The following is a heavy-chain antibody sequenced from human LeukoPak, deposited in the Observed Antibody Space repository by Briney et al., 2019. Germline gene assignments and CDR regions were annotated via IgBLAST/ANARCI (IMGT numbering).Heavy chain of an antibody. CDR1: GYTFTSYY. CDR3: ARALQGSLVVPAARIGLDY. CDR2: INPSGGST. J-gene: IGHJ4*02. D-gene: IGHD2-2*01. Sequence: ASVKVSCKASGYTFTSYYMHWVRQAPGQGLEWMGIINPSGGSTSYAQKFQGRVTMTRDMSTSTVYMELSSLRSEDTAVYYCARALQGSLVVPAARIGLDYWGQGTLVTVSS. V-gene: IGHV1-46*01.